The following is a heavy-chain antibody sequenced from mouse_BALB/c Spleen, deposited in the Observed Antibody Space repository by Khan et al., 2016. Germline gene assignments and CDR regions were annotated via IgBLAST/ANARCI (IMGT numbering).Heavy chain of an antibody. CDR3: ARAGGNFLCDY. J-gene: IGHJ2*01. CDR2: IHYSGRT. V-gene: IGHV3-1*02. D-gene: IGHD2-1*01. CDR1: GYSITSGYR. Sequence: EVQLQQPGPDLVKSPQLLSLTCTVPGYSITSGYRWPWIRQFPGNKLEWLGYIHYSGRTNYNPSLTGRNSTTRDTSKKQVFLQLNSVTTDDTDTYYCARAGGNFLCDYWGQGTTLTVSS.